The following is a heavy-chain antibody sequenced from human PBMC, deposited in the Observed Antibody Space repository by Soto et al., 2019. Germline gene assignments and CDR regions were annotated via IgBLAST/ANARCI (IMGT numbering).Heavy chain of an antibody. CDR2: IYWDDDK. Sequence: QITLKESGPTLVKPTQTLTLTCTFSGFSLSTSGVGVGWIRQPPGKALEWLALIYWDDDKRYSPSLKGRLTITKDPSKNQVVLTMTNMDPVDTATYYCAHRLGIAGAGLYFQHWGQGTLVTVSS. J-gene: IGHJ1*01. V-gene: IGHV2-5*02. CDR1: GFSLSTSGVG. CDR3: AHRLGIAGAGLYFQH. D-gene: IGHD6-13*01.